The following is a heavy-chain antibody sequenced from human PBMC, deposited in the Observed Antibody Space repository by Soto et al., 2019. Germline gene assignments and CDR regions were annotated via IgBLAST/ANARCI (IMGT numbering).Heavy chain of an antibody. CDR2: IDLGGGA. CDR1: GGSIASGGPYY. J-gene: IGHJ4*02. D-gene: IGHD6-19*01. V-gene: IGHV4-31*03. CDR3: AKVRVAGFRADAGYFDF. Sequence: QVQLQESGPGLVKPSQTLSLTCSVSGGSIASGGPYYWSWIRQHPGKGLEWIGFIDLGGGAHYNPSLKSRLTISIDTSKNQFSLRLNSVTAADTAVYYCAKVRVAGFRADAGYFDFWGQGALVSVSS.